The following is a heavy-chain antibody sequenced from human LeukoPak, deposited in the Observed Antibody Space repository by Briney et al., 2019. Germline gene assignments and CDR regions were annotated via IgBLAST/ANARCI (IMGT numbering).Heavy chain of an antibody. CDR3: ARGRYCTATTCDAGGDAFDI. D-gene: IGHD2-2*01. V-gene: IGHV4-4*07. CDR1: GGSISNYY. Sequence: SETLSLTCAVSGGSISNYYWSWIRQPAGKGLEWIGRIYPRGSTTYNSFFKSRVTMSPDTSKNLFSLKLSSVTAADTAIYYCARGRYCTATTCDAGGDAFDIWGQGTMVTVSS. CDR2: IYPRGST. J-gene: IGHJ3*02.